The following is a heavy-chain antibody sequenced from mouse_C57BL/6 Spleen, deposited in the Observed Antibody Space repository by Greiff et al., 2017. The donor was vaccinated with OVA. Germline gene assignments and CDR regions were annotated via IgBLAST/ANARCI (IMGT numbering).Heavy chain of an antibody. J-gene: IGHJ4*01. D-gene: IGHD1-1*01. V-gene: IGHV1-19*01. Sequence: EVQLQQSGPVLVKPGASVKMSCKASGYTFTDYYMNWVKQSHGKSLEWIGVINPYNGGTSYNQKFKGKATLTVDKSSSTAYMELNSLTSEDSAVYYCARSHYYGSSHAMDYWGKGTSVTVSS. CDR2: INPYNGGT. CDR3: ARSHYYGSSHAMDY. CDR1: GYTFTDYY.